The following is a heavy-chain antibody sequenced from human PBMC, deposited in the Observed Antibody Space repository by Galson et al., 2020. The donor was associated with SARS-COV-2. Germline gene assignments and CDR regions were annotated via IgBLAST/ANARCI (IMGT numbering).Heavy chain of an antibody. D-gene: IGHD2-2*01. CDR2: INFGGDT. CDR1: GGSFSGYS. Sequence: SQTLSLTCAVYGGSFSGYSWTWIRQAPGKGLEWIGEINFGGDTNYSPSLRSRVTLSVDTSKNQFSLKLRSVSAADTALYYWTRGHQGVVPGTGRGWGQGDAEDDRDGWGKGTAGTV. CDR3: TRGHQGVVPGTGRGWGQGDAEDDRDG. V-gene: IGHV4-34*01. J-gene: IGHJ6*03.